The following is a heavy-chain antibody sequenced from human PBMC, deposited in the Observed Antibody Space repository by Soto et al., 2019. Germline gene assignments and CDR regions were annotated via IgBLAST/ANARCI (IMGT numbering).Heavy chain of an antibody. V-gene: IGHV4-4*07. D-gene: IGHD5-18*01. CDR2: IFSSGST. Sequence: PSETLSLTCTVSGGSINTFYWSWVRQPAGKGLEWSGRIFSSGSTSFAPSLESRVAVSVDTSKNHFSLNLSSVTAADMAVYYCAREGSYSAYNFAHGIQLWSFDFWGQGALVTVSS. CDR1: GGSINTFY. CDR3: AREGSYSAYNFAHGIQLWSFDF. J-gene: IGHJ4*02.